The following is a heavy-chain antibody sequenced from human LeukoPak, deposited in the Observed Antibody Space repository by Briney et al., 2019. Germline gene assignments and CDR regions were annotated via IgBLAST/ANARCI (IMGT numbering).Heavy chain of an antibody. CDR1: RDKVSSNNAA. CDR3: ARGDYDTSGGGFDI. D-gene: IGHD3-22*01. CDR2: TYYRSKWFF. Sequence: SQTLSLTRVISRDKVSSNNAAWNWVRQSPSGGPLGPGRTYYRSKWFFDYAVSMKSRLTINSDTSQSHFSLQLRSVTPEDTAVYYCARGDYDTSGGGFDIWGQGTLVTVSS. V-gene: IGHV6-1*01. J-gene: IGHJ3*02.